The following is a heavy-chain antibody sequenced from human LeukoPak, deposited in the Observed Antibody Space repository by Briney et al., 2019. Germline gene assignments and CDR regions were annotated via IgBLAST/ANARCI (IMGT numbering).Heavy chain of an antibody. CDR3: AKDYDVLTGIGWFDP. J-gene: IGHJ5*02. CDR1: GGPFNTYA. Sequence: SVKVSCKASGGPFNTYAISWLRQAPGQGLEWMGGIIPILGRTNYAQRFQGRVTITADESTTTAYMELSSLRPEDTALYYCAKDYDVLTGIGWFDPWGQGTLVTVSS. V-gene: IGHV1-69*10. D-gene: IGHD3-9*01. CDR2: IIPILGRT.